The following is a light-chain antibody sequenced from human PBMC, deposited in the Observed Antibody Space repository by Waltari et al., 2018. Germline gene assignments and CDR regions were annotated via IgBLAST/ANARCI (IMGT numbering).Light chain of an antibody. V-gene: IGKV3-15*01. CDR1: QSVSSN. CDR3: QQYNNWLRTWT. CDR2: GAS. Sequence: EIVMTQSPATLSLSPGERATLSCRASQSVSSNLAWYQQKPGQAPRLLIYGASTRATGIPARFSGSGSGTEFTLTISSMQSEDFAVYYCQQYNNWLRTWTFGQGTKVEIK. J-gene: IGKJ1*01.